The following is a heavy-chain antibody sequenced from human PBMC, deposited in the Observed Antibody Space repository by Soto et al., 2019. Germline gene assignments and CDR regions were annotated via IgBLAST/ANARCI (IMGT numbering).Heavy chain of an antibody. CDR1: GGSISSYY. CDR3: ARRYGNAFDI. D-gene: IGHD1-1*01. V-gene: IGHV4-59*08. J-gene: IGHJ3*02. CDR2: IYYSGST. Sequence: QVQLQESGPGLVKPSETLSLTCTVSGGSISSYYWSWIRQPPGKGLEWIGYIYYSGSTNNNPSLKSRVTISVDTSKNQFSLKLSSVTAADTAVYYCARRYGNAFDIWGQGTMVTVSS.